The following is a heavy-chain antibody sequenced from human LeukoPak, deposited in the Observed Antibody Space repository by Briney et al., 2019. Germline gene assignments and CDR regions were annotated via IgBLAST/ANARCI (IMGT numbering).Heavy chain of an antibody. CDR2: IYTSGST. D-gene: IGHD2-2*01. Sequence: PSETLSLTCTVSGGSISSYYWSWIRQPAGKGLEWIGRIYTSGSTNYNPSLKSRVTISVDTSKNQFSLKLSSVTAADTAVYYCARDFGYCSSTSCRIYYYYGMDVWGQGTTVTVSS. V-gene: IGHV4-4*07. J-gene: IGHJ6*02. CDR3: ARDFGYCSSTSCRIYYYYGMDV. CDR1: GGSISSYY.